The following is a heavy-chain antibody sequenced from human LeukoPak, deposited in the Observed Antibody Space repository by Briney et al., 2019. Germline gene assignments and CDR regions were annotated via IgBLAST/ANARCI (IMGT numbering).Heavy chain of an antibody. CDR2: MNPNSGNT. J-gene: IGHJ4*02. Sequence: ASVKVSCKASGYTFTSYDINWVRQATGQGLEWMGWMNPNSGNTGYAQKFQGRVTMTRNTSISTAYMELSSLRSEDTAVYYCARYGAAAVPVDYWGQGTLVTVSP. V-gene: IGHV1-8*01. CDR1: GYTFTSYD. D-gene: IGHD6-13*01. CDR3: ARYGAAAVPVDY.